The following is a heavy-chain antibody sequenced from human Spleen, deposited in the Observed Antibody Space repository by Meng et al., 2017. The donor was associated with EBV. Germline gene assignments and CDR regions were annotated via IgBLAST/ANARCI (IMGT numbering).Heavy chain of an antibody. CDR1: GASVSSGSYH. CDR3: ARDQSGLSGFGP. CDR2: IYYSGST. D-gene: IGHD5-12*01. V-gene: IGHV4-61*01. J-gene: IGHJ5*02. Sequence: QVQLQESGPELVKPSEPLSLTCTVSGASVSSGSYHWNWIRQPPGKGLEWIGDIYYSGSTNYNPSLKSRVTISVDTSKNQFSLKLRSVTAADTAVYYCARDQSGLSGFGPWGQGTLVTVSS.